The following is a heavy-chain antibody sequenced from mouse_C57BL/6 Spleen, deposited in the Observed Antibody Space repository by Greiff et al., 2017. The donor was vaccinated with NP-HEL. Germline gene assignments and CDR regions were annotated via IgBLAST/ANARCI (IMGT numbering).Heavy chain of an antibody. Sequence: EVMLVESGGGLVQPGGSLKLSCAASGFTFSDYYMYWVRQTPEKRLEWVAYISNGGGSTYYPDTVKGRFTISRDNAKNTLYLQMSRLKSEDTAMYYCARHAPTVGYFDYWGQGTTLTVSS. D-gene: IGHD1-1*01. CDR2: ISNGGGST. CDR1: GFTFSDYY. V-gene: IGHV5-12*01. J-gene: IGHJ2*01. CDR3: ARHAPTVGYFDY.